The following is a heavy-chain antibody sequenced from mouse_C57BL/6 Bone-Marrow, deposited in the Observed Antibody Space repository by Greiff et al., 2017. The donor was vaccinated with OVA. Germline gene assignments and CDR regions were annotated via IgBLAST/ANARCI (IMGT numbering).Heavy chain of an antibody. Sequence: VKLVESGPELVKPGASVKISCKASGYAFSSSWMNWVKQRPGKGLEWIGRIYPGDGDTNYNGKFKGKATLTADKSSSTAYMQLSSLTSEDSAVYFCARLDYYGSSYWYFDVWGTGTTVTVSS. J-gene: IGHJ1*03. CDR2: IYPGDGDT. D-gene: IGHD1-1*01. CDR3: ARLDYYGSSYWYFDV. V-gene: IGHV1-82*01. CDR1: GYAFSSSW.